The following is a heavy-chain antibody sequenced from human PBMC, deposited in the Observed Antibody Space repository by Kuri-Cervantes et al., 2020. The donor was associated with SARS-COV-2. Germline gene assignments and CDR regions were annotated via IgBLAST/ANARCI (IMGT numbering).Heavy chain of an antibody. J-gene: IGHJ4*02. D-gene: IGHD6-6*01. V-gene: IGHV4-28*01. CDR2: IYYSGST. Sequence: SCAVSGYSISSSNWWGWIRQPPGKGLAWIGYIYYSGSTYYNPSLKSRVTISVDTSKNQFSLKLSSVTAADTAVYYCARQGGYSSSSLDYWGQGTLVTVSS. CDR1: GYSISSSNW. CDR3: ARQGGYSSSSLDY.